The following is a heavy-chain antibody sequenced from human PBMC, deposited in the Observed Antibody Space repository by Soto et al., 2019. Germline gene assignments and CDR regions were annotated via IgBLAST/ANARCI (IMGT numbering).Heavy chain of an antibody. Sequence: SETLSLTCRVSGDSISSTFWCTCVRQPPGKGLEWIGEVYHSGSTRYNPSLKGRVTISVDKPNNQFSLKLTSITGADTAVYYCSSRPTRLAASLPLFPSWGQGTPVTVS. CDR3: SSRPTRLAASLPLFPS. J-gene: IGHJ5*02. CDR1: GDSISSTFW. D-gene: IGHD2-15*01. CDR2: VYHSGST. V-gene: IGHV4-4*02.